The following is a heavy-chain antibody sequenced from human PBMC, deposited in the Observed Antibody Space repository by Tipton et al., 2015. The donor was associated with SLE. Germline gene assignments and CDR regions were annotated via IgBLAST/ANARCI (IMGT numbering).Heavy chain of an antibody. V-gene: IGHV4-59*01. D-gene: IGHD6-6*01. CDR2: IYYSGST. CDR1: GGSISGYY. CDR3: ARGGASSIWFDP. Sequence: LRLSCTVSGGSISGYYWSWIRQPPGKGLEWIGYIYYSGSTLYNPSLKSRVTISVDTSKNQFSLKLTSVTAADTAVYYCARGGASSIWFDPWGQGILVTVPS. J-gene: IGHJ5*02.